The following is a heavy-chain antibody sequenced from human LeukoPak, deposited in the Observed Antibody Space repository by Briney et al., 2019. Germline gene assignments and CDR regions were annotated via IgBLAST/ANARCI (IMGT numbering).Heavy chain of an antibody. CDR2: IKQDGSEK. Sequence: GGSLRLSCAASGFTFSSYWMSWARQAPGKGLEWVANIKQDGSEKSYVDSVKGRFTISRDNAKNSLYLQMNSLRAEDTAVYYCASEYSSGWSDYWGQGTLVTVSS. J-gene: IGHJ4*02. V-gene: IGHV3-7*01. CDR1: GFTFSSYW. D-gene: IGHD6-19*01. CDR3: ASEYSSGWSDY.